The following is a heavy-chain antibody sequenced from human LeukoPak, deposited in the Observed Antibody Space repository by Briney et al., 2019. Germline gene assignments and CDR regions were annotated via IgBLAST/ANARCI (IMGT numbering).Heavy chain of an antibody. D-gene: IGHD6-19*01. V-gene: IGHV4-39*07. CDR3: ARDCSSGSAFAFDI. J-gene: IGHJ3*02. CDR1: GGSISSSSYY. Sequence: SETPSLTCTVSGGSISSSSYYWGWIRQPPGKGLEWIGSIYYSGSTYYNPSLKSRVTISVDTSKNQFSLKLSSVTAADTAVYYCARDCSSGSAFAFDIWGQGTMVTVSS. CDR2: IYYSGST.